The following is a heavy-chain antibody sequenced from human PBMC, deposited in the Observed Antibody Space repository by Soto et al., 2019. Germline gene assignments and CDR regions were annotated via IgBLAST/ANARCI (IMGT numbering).Heavy chain of an antibody. Sequence: GGSLRLSCAASGFTVSSNYMSWVRQAPGKGLEWVSVIYSGGSTYYADSVKGRFTISRDNSKNTLYLQMNSLRAEDTAVYYCARDENLDAFDIWGQGTMVTVSS. CDR3: ARDENLDAFDI. V-gene: IGHV3-53*01. CDR2: IYSGGST. CDR1: GFTVSSNY. J-gene: IGHJ3*02.